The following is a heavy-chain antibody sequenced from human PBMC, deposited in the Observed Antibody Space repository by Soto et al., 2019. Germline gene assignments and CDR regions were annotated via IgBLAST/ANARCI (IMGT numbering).Heavy chain of an antibody. CDR1: GGSVTTGSYN. J-gene: IGHJ6*02. CDR3: ARDGHGMDV. Sequence: QVQLQESGPGLVRPSETLSLTCTVSGGSVTTGSYNWSWIRRPPGKGLEWIGNIFFTGITHYNPSLNNRVTMSVDTSKHQFSLTVTSVTAADTAVYYCARDGHGMDVWGQGTTVTVSS. V-gene: IGHV4-61*01. CDR2: IFFTGIT.